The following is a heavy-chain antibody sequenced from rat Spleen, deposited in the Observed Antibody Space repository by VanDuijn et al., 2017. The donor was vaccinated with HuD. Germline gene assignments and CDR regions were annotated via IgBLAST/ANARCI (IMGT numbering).Heavy chain of an antibody. J-gene: IGHJ3*01. Sequence: QVQLKESGPGLVQPSQTLSLTCTVSGFSLTSFGVSWVRQPPGKGLEWIGAIWNDGNTDYNSTLKSRLSISRDTSESQVFLKMNSLQTDDTATYFCTRSYGGYTQHWFPYWGQGTLVPVSS. D-gene: IGHD1-11*01. CDR2: IWNDGNT. CDR1: GFSLTSFG. V-gene: IGHV2-15*01. CDR3: TRSYGGYTQHWFPY.